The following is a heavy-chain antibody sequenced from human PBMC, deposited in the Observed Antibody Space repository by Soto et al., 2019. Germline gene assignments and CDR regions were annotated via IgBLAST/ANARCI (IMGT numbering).Heavy chain of an antibody. CDR1: GFTFSSYS. V-gene: IGHV3-21*01. CDR2: ISSSSSYI. D-gene: IGHD3-22*01. Sequence: PGGSLRLSCAASGFTFSSYSMNWVRQAPGKGLEWVSSISSSSSYIYYADSVKGRFTISRDNAKNSLYLQMNSLRAEDTAVYYCARETDYYDSSGYSLDAFDIWGQGTMVTVSS. J-gene: IGHJ3*02. CDR3: ARETDYYDSSGYSLDAFDI.